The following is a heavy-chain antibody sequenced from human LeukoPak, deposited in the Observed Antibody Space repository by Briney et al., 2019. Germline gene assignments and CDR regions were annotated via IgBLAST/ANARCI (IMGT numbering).Heavy chain of an antibody. V-gene: IGHV3-21*01. J-gene: IGHJ4*02. CDR1: GFTFSFYS. CDR3: AREYGGSASGAGY. D-gene: IGHD4-23*01. CDR2: MSVSSGLI. Sequence: GGSLRLSCAASGFTFSFYSMNWVRRAPGKGLEWVSSMSVSSGLIYYADSVKGRFTVSRDNAKNSLYLQMNSLRAEDTAVYYCAREYGGSASGAGYWGQGTLVTVSS.